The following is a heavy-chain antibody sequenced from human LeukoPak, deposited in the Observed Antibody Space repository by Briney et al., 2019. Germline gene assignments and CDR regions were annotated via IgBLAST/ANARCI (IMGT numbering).Heavy chain of an antibody. CDR1: GYSISSGYY. CDR3: ARDSYYGFDP. V-gene: IGHV4-38-2*02. CDR2: IYHSGST. Sequence: PSETLSLTCAVSGYSISSGYYWGCIRPPPGKGLEWIGSIYHSGSTYYNPSLKSRVTISVDTSKNQFSLKLSSVTAADSAVYYCARDSYYGFDPWGQGTLVTVSS. J-gene: IGHJ5*02. D-gene: IGHD3-10*01.